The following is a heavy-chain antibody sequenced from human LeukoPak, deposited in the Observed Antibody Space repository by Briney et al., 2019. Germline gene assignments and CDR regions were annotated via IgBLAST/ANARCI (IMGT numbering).Heavy chain of an antibody. V-gene: IGHV3-23*01. J-gene: IGHJ4*02. CDR1: GFTFSTYA. D-gene: IGHD3-10*01. CDR3: ARGGVDYYGSGTYYLMYYFDY. CDR2: ITGSGDYT. Sequence: PGGSLRLSCAASGFTFSTYAMSWVRQAPGKGLEWVSAITGSGDYTYYADSVRGRFTISRDNSKYTMYLQMNSLRADDTAVYYCARGGVDYYGSGTYYLMYYFDYWGQGALVTVSS.